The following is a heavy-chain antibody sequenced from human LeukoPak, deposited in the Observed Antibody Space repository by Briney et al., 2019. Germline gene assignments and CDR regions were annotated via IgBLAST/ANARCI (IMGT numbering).Heavy chain of an antibody. J-gene: IGHJ4*02. CDR3: ARGGWNYVFNY. Sequence: GGSLRLSCAASGFTFNTYEMNWVRQAPGKGLEWLAYIPSSGSTIYYADCVKGRFTISRDNAKNSLYLQMNSLRAEDTAVYYCARGGWNYVFNYWGQGTLVTVSS. V-gene: IGHV3-48*03. D-gene: IGHD1-7*01. CDR2: IPSSGSTI. CDR1: GFTFNTYE.